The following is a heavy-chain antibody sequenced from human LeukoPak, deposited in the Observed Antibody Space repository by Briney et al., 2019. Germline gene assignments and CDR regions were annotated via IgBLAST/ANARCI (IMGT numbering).Heavy chain of an antibody. V-gene: IGHV3-23*01. CDR3: AKGQHYYDSSGSIDY. Sequence: GGSLRLSCAASGFTFSSYAMSWVRQAPGKGLEWVSAISGSGGSTYYADSVKGRFTISRDNSKNTLYLQMNSLRAEDTAVYYCAKGQHYYDSSGSIDYWGQGTLVTVPS. J-gene: IGHJ4*02. CDR2: ISGSGGST. CDR1: GFTFSSYA. D-gene: IGHD3-22*01.